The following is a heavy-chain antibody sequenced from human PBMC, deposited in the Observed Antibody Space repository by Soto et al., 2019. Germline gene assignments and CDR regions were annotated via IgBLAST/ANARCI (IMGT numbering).Heavy chain of an antibody. CDR1: GYSFTSYG. CDR3: GRCRTDSYAMDV. CDR2: ISTYNGRT. Sequence: QVQLVQSGTEVEKPGASVKVSCKASGYSFTSYGIAWVRQFTGHGPAWMGWISTYNGRTNYAQNVKGRVVMTTEISTNTVYWELRSLRSDDTAMYYCGRCRTDSYAMDVWGQGTTVTVSS. D-gene: IGHD2-8*02. J-gene: IGHJ6*02. V-gene: IGHV1-18*01.